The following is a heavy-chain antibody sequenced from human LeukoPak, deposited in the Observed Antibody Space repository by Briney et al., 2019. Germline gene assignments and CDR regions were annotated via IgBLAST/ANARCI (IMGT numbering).Heavy chain of an antibody. CDR2: IYNDGRT. CDR1: GFTVSSNY. CDR3: ASPSYFGDY. J-gene: IGHJ4*02. V-gene: IGHV3-66*01. D-gene: IGHD3-10*01. Sequence: PGGSLRLSCAASGFTVSSNYMSWVRQAPGKGLEWVSVIYNDGRTNYAESVKGRFTMSRDSSKNMVSLQMNSLRAEDSAVYYCASPSYFGDYWGQGTLVTVSS.